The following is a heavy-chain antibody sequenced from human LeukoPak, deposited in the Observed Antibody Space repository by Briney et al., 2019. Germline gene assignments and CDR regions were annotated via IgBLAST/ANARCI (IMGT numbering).Heavy chain of an antibody. CDR1: GFTFSTYT. J-gene: IGHJ3*02. D-gene: IGHD1-26*01. CDR2: ISSGGTYI. CDR3: AREGADAFDI. V-gene: IGHV3-21*01. Sequence: GGSLRLSCAASGFTFSTYTMNWVCQAPGKGLEWVSCISSGGTYIYYADSVKGRFTISRDNAKNSLYLQMNSLRAEDTAVYYCAREGADAFDIWGQGTMVTVSS.